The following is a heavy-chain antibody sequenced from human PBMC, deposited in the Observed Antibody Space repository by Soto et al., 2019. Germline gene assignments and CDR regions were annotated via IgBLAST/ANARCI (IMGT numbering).Heavy chain of an antibody. V-gene: IGHV1-69*12. Sequence: QVQLVQSGAEVKKPGSSVKGSCKASGGTFSSYAISWVRQAPGQGLEWMGGIIPIFGTANYAQKFQGRVTITADESTRTAYIELSSVRSDDTAVSYCAIASCSGGGCYYNWFDPWGQGTLVTVAA. CDR2: IIPIFGTA. J-gene: IGHJ5*02. CDR3: AIASCSGGGCYYNWFDP. D-gene: IGHD2-15*01. CDR1: GGTFSSYA.